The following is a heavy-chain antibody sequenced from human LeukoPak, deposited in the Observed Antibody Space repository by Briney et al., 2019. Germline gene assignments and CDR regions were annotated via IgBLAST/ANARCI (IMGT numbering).Heavy chain of an antibody. V-gene: IGHV4-38-2*02. J-gene: IGHJ6*02. CDR2: IYHSGST. D-gene: IGHD1-7*01. Sequence: SETLSLTCTVSGYSISSGYYWGWIRQPPGKGLEWIGSIYHSGSTYYNPSLKSRVTISVDTSKNQFSLKLSSVTAADTAVYYCARDRGNWNFYYYYGMDVWGQGTTVTVSS. CDR1: GYSISSGYY. CDR3: ARDRGNWNFYYYYGMDV.